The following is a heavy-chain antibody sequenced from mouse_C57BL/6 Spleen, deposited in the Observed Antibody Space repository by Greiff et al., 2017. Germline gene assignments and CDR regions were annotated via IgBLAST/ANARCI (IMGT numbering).Heavy chain of an antibody. CDR2: INPNYGTT. CDR1: GYSFTDYN. D-gene: IGHD1-1*01. Sequence: VQLQQSGPELVKPGASVKISCKASGYSFTDYNMNWVKQSNGKSLEWIGVINPNYGTTSYNQKFKGKATLTVDQSSSTASMQLNSLTSEDSAVYYCAREGYYGSSGAWFAYWGQGTLVTVSA. CDR3: AREGYYGSSGAWFAY. V-gene: IGHV1-39*01. J-gene: IGHJ3*01.